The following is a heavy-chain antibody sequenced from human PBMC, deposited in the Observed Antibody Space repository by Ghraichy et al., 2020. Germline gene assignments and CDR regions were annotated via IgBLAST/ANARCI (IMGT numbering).Heavy chain of an antibody. Sequence: GESLNISCAASGFTFSSYAMSWVRQAPGKGLEWVSAISGSGGSTYYADSVKGRFTISRDNSKNTLYLQMNSLRAEDTAVYYCAKDQRTGYPPSGMDVWGQGTTVTVSS. CDR3: AKDQRTGYPPSGMDV. CDR2: ISGSGGST. J-gene: IGHJ6*02. V-gene: IGHV3-23*01. CDR1: GFTFSSYA. D-gene: IGHD3-9*01.